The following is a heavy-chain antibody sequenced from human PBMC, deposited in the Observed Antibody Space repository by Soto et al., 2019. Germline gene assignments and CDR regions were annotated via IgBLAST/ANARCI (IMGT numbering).Heavy chain of an antibody. J-gene: IGHJ4*02. CDR2: INHSGST. CDR3: ARGPGLRYFEWLLLPTYLFDY. Sequence: RHRQEKKMEWIVEINHSGSTNYNPSLKSRVTISVDTCKNQFSLKLSSVTAADTAVYYCARGPGLRYFEWLLLPTYLFDYWGQGT. D-gene: IGHD3-9*01. V-gene: IGHV4-34*01.